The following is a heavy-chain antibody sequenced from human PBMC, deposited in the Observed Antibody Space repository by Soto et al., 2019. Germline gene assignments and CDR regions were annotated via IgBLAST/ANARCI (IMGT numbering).Heavy chain of an antibody. Sequence: EVQLVESGGGLIQPGGSLRLSCAASGFTVSSNYMSWVRQAPGKGLEWVSVIYSGGSTYYADSVKGRFTISRDNSKNTLYLQMNSLRAEDTAVYYCAGEVGNWNTGMDVWGQGTTVTVSS. J-gene: IGHJ6*02. D-gene: IGHD1-20*01. CDR2: IYSGGST. CDR3: AGEVGNWNTGMDV. V-gene: IGHV3-53*01. CDR1: GFTVSSNY.